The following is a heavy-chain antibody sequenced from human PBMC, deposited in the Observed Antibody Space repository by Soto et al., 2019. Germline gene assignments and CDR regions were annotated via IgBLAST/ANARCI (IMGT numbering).Heavy chain of an antibody. CDR2: MRGSGGST. V-gene: IGHV3-23*01. J-gene: IGHJ3*02. CDR1: GFTFSSYA. D-gene: IGHD2-8*02. CDR3: AKATATGGGAFDI. Sequence: QPGGSLRLSCAASGFTFSSYAMNWVRQAPGKGLEWGAAMRGSGGSTYYADSVKGRFTISRDNSKNTLHLQMNSLRAGDTAVYYCAKATATGGGAFDICGQGTMVTVSS.